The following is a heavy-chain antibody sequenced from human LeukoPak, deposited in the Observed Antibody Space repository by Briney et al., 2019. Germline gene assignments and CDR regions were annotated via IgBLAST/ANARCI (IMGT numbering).Heavy chain of an antibody. CDR1: GASVTSYY. Sequence: PSETLSLTCNVSGASVTSYYWSWIRQPAGKRLEWLGRVDIRGRTNYNPSLKSRVSISLGTSQNHFSLKLTSVTAADTAVYFCAGASGLTETTFDFGVWGQGALVTVSS. D-gene: IGHD4-17*01. J-gene: IGHJ4*02. V-gene: IGHV4-4*07. CDR3: AGASGLTETTFDFGV. CDR2: VDIRGRT.